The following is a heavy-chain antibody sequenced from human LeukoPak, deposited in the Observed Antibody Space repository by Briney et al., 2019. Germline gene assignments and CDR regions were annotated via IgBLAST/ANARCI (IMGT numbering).Heavy chain of an antibody. CDR1: GGSFSGYY. CDR2: INHSGST. CDR3: ARGPLSVYFDY. V-gene: IGHV4-34*01. J-gene: IGHJ4*02. Sequence: SETLSLTCAVYGGSFSGYYWSWIRQHPGKGLEWIGEINHSGSTNYNPSLKSRVTISVDTSKNQFSLKLSSVTAADTAVYYCARGPLSVYFDYWGQGTLVTVSS. D-gene: IGHD2/OR15-2a*01.